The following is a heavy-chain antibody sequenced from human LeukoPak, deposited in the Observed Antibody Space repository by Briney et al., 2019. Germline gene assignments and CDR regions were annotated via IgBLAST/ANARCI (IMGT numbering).Heavy chain of an antibody. V-gene: IGHV1-2*02. Sequence: GAAVKVSCKTSGDTFSVYHIYWGRQAPGQGLVWVGWFNPNGDGTKYAQKFQGRVTMTRDTSTGTDYMELTRLISDDTAVYYCARDPLDGNYFFDYWGQGTLVTVAS. J-gene: IGHJ4*02. CDR3: ARDPLDGNYFFDY. CDR2: FNPNGDGT. CDR1: GDTFSVYH. D-gene: IGHD5-24*01.